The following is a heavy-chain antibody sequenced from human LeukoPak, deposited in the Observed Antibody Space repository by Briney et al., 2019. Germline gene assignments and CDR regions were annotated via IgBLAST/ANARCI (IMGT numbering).Heavy chain of an antibody. V-gene: IGHV3-69-1*01. CDR1: GFTFSIYT. CDR2: ISSSSDI. Sequence: GGSLRPSCAASGFTFSIYTMNWVRQAPGKGLEWVSSISSSSDIYHADSMKGRFTISRDNAKNSLYLQMNSLRAEDTAVYYCARDKYYFDYWGQGTLVTVSS. J-gene: IGHJ4*02. CDR3: ARDKYYFDY.